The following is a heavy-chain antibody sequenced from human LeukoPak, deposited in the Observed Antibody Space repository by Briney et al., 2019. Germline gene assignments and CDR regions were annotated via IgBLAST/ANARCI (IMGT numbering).Heavy chain of an antibody. D-gene: IGHD6-19*01. CDR3: ARQLSGWYDADPH. CDR2: IKEDGNRN. J-gene: IGHJ4*02. CDR1: GFTFSRYW. Sequence: GGSLRLSCAASGFTFSRYWMSWVRQAPGKGLEWVANIKEDGNRNHYVDSVKGRFTISRDNAKNSLYLQMSSLRAEDTAVYYCARQLSGWYDADPHWGQGTLVTVSS. V-gene: IGHV3-7*05.